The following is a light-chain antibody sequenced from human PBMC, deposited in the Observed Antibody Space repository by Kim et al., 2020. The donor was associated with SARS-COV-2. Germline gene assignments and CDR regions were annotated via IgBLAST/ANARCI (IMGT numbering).Light chain of an antibody. CDR2: QDS. CDR3: QAWDSSTAWV. J-gene: IGLJ2*01. CDR1: KLGDKY. V-gene: IGLV3-1*01. Sequence: SYELTQPPSVSVSPGQTASITCSGDKLGDKYACWYQQKPGQSPVLVIYQDSKRPSGIPERFSGSYSGNTATLTISGTQAMDEADYYCQAWDSSTAWVFGGGTQLTVL.